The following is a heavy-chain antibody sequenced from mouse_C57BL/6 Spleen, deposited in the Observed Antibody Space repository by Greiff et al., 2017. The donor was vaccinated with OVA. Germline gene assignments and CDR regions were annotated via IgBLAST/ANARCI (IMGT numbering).Heavy chain of an antibody. Sequence: QVQLKESGAELVKPGASVKISCKASGYAFSSYWMNWVKQRPGKGLEWIGQIYPGDGDTNYNGKFKGKATLTADKSSSTAYMQLSSLTSEDSAVYFCARSRGNYPFDYWGQGTLVTVSA. CDR1: GYAFSSYW. CDR2: IYPGDGDT. CDR3: ARSRGNYPFDY. J-gene: IGHJ3*01. V-gene: IGHV1-80*01. D-gene: IGHD2-1*01.